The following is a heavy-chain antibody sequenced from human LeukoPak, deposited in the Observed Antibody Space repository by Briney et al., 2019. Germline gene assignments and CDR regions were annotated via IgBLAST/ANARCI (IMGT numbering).Heavy chain of an antibody. CDR1: GFTFSHYA. CDR2: IAYDGNNI. D-gene: IGHD6-13*01. Sequence: GRSLRLSCAASGFTFSHYAMHWVRQAPGKGLEWVAIIAYDGNNIYYADSVKGRFTISRDNSKNTLYLQMNSLRAEDTAVYYCARAGYSSSWYGYYFDYWGQGTLVTVSS. J-gene: IGHJ4*02. V-gene: IGHV3-30*04. CDR3: ARAGYSSSWYGYYFDY.